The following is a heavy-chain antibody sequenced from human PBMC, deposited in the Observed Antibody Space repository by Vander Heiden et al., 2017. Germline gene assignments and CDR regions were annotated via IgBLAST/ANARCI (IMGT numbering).Heavy chain of an antibody. CDR3: ARVICSGGSCSPYYYYYYGMDV. D-gene: IGHD2-15*01. CDR1: GGSISSGGSY. CDR2: IYYSGST. Sequence: VQLQESGPGLVKPSQTLSLPCTFSGGSISSGGSYWSWLRQPPGPGLERIGYIYYSGSTYYNPSLKSRVTISVDTSKNQFSLKLSSVTAADTAVYYCARVICSGGSCSPYYYYYYGMDVWGQGTTVTVSS. V-gene: IGHV4-31*03. J-gene: IGHJ6*02.